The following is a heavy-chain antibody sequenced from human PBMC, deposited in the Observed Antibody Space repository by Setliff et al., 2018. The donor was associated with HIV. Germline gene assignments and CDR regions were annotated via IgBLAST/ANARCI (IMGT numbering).Heavy chain of an antibody. CDR1: GGSFSDYY. CDR3: ATGITMAPDY. Sequence: PSETLSLTCGVYGGSFSDYYWTWIRQPPGKEPEWIGEINHSGSTNYNPSLKSRVTISVDTSKNQFSLKLTSVTAADTAVYYCATGITMAPDYWGQGSLVTVSS. D-gene: IGHD1-20*01. V-gene: IGHV4-34*01. J-gene: IGHJ4*02. CDR2: INHSGST.